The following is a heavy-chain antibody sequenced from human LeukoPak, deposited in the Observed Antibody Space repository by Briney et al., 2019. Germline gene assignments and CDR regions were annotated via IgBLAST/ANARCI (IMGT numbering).Heavy chain of an antibody. J-gene: IGHJ4*02. CDR1: GGSISNTNW. CDR3: SRENGAFSPFGY. CDR2: ISLSGLT. Sequence: PSETLSLTCGVSGGSISNTNWWSWVRQPPGQGLEWIGEISLSGLTNYNPSLKSRVTVSLDKSKNHLSLNLTSVTAADTVVYYCSRENGAFSPFGYWGQGTLVTVPS. D-gene: IGHD2-8*01. V-gene: IGHV4-4*02.